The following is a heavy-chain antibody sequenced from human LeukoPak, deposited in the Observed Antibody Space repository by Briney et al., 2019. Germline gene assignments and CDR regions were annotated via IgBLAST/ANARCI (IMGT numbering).Heavy chain of an antibody. D-gene: IGHD5-24*01. CDR1: GFSISTYA. Sequence: GGSLRLSCAASGFSISTYAMSWVRQAPGKGLEWVSGIVGSGDTDYADAVQGRLTISKDNSKNIVYLQMNSLRAEDTAVYYCAKDAVYGDGYWEFDYWGQGNLVTVSS. V-gene: IGHV3-23*01. J-gene: IGHJ4*02. CDR2: IVGSGDT. CDR3: AKDAVYGDGYWEFDY.